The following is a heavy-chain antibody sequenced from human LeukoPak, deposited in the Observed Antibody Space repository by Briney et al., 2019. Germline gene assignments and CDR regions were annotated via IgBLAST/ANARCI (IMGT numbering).Heavy chain of an antibody. CDR2: INPNSGGT. V-gene: IGHV1-2*06. CDR3: ARAGNWNDGPMDV. CDR1: GYTFTGYY. Sequence: ASVTVSCKASGYTFTGYYMHWVRQAPGQGLEWMGRINPNSGGTNYAHKFQGRGTMTRDTSISTAYMELSRLRSDDTAVYYCARAGNWNDGPMDVWGKGSTVTVSS. J-gene: IGHJ6*04. D-gene: IGHD1-20*01.